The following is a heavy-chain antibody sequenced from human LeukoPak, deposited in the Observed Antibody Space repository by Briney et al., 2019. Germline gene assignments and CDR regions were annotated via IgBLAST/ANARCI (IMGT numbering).Heavy chain of an antibody. CDR1: GFTFSSYW. CDR3: ARGVTPKDFDY. Sequence: PGGSLRLSCAASGFTFSSYWMSWVRQAPGKGLEWVANIKQDGSEKYYVDSVKGRFTISRDNAKNSLYLRMNSLRAEDTAVYYCARGVTPKDFDYWGQGTLVTVSS. V-gene: IGHV3-7*01. J-gene: IGHJ4*02. CDR2: IKQDGSEK. D-gene: IGHD4-23*01.